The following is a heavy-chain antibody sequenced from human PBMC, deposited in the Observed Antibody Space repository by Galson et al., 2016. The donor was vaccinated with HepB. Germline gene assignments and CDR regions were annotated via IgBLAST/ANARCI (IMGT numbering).Heavy chain of an antibody. Sequence: SLRLSCAASGFTFSRCTMNWVRQVPGKGLEWVSSISSSSGYIFYADSVKGRFTISRDNAKNSLYLQMNSLRAEDTAVYYCARGVREVATITEYYYYKYGMDVWGQGTTVTVSS. D-gene: IGHD5-24*01. CDR2: ISSSSGYI. CDR3: ARGVREVATITEYYYYKYGMDV. J-gene: IGHJ6*02. V-gene: IGHV3-21*06. CDR1: GFTFSRCT.